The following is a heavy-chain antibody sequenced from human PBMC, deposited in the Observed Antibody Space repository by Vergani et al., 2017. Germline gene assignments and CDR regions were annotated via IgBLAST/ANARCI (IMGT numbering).Heavy chain of an antibody. CDR1: GGSFSGYY. Sequence: QVQLQQWGAGLLKPSETLSLTCAVYGGSFSGYYWSWIRQPPGKGLEWIGEINHSGSTNYNPSLKSRVTISVDTSKNQFSLKLSSVTAADTAVYYCARFSYGSGKHTQSVMDVWGQGTTVTVSS. V-gene: IGHV4-34*01. CDR2: INHSGST. CDR3: ARFSYGSGKHTQSVMDV. J-gene: IGHJ6*02. D-gene: IGHD3-10*01.